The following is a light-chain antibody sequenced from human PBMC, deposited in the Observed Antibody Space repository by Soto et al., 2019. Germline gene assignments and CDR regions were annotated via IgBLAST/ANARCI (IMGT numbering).Light chain of an antibody. Sequence: DIQMTQSPSSLSASVGDRVTITCRASQDISHYLAWYQQRPGKVPKLLIHTASTLQSGVSSRFSGSGSGTDFPLTISSLQPEDVATYYCQKYDGVPWTFGRGTKVEIK. V-gene: IGKV1-27*01. CDR2: TAS. CDR3: QKYDGVPWT. J-gene: IGKJ1*01. CDR1: QDISHY.